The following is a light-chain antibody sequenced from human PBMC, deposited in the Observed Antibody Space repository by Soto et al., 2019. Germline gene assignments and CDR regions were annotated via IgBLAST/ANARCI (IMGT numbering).Light chain of an antibody. CDR1: SSDVGGYNY. J-gene: IGLJ1*01. Sequence: ALAQPASVSGSPGQSITISCTGTSSDVGGYNYVSWYQQHPGKAPKLMIYEVSNRPSGVSNRFSGSKSGNTASLTISGLQAEDEADYYCSSYTSSSTYVFGTGTKV. CDR3: SSYTSSSTYV. V-gene: IGLV2-14*01. CDR2: EVS.